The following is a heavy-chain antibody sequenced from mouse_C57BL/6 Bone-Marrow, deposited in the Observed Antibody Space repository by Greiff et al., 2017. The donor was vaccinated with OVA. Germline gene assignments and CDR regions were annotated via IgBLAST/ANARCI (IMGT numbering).Heavy chain of an antibody. CDR3: ARRNLFLAWFAY. CDR1: GYTFTDYY. CDR2: IFPGSGST. D-gene: IGHD6-2*01. Sequence: VHLVESGPELVKPGASVKISCKASGYTFTDYYINWVKQRPGQGLEWIGWIFPGSGSTYYNEKFKGKATLTVDKSSSTAYMLLSSLTSEDSAVYFCARRNLFLAWFAYWGQGTLVTVSA. V-gene: IGHV1-75*01. J-gene: IGHJ3*01.